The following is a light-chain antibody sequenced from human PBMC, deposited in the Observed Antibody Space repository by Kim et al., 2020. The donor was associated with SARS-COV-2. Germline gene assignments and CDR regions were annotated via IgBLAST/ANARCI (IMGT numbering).Light chain of an antibody. J-gene: IGKJ1*01. CDR1: QGMANN. V-gene: IGKV1-16*01. CDR3: QQCDVYPRT. Sequence: DTQMTQSPSSLSASVGDRVIITCRARQGMANNLVWFQQKPGKAPKSLIYAASSWESGVPSRFSGSGSGTEFTLTISSLQPEDYATYCGQQCDVYPRTFGQGTKVDIK. CDR2: AAS.